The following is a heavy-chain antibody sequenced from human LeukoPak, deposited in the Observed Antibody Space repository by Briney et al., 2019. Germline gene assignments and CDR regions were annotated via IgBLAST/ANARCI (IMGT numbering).Heavy chain of an antibody. CDR1: GLTFSRYS. J-gene: IGHJ4*02. Sequence: GGSLRLSCAASGLTFSRYSMNWVRQAPGKGLEWVSSISSGSSYIYYVDSVKGRFTVSRDNAKNSLYLQMNSLRAEDTAVYYCASPKAAGLWFGELFWGQGTLVTVSS. CDR3: ASPKAAGLWFGELF. V-gene: IGHV3-21*01. D-gene: IGHD3-10*01. CDR2: ISSGSSYI.